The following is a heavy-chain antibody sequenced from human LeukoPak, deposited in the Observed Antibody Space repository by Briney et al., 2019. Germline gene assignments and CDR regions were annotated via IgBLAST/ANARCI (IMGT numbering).Heavy chain of an antibody. CDR3: APLGAAAGTGKYFQH. D-gene: IGHD6-13*01. CDR2: IRYDGSNK. J-gene: IGHJ1*01. Sequence: GRSLRLSCAASGFTFSSYGMHWVRQAPGKGLEWVAFIRYDGSNKYYADSVKGRFTISRDNSKNTLYLQMNSLRAEDTAVYYCAPLGAAAGTGKYFQHWGQGTLVTVSS. V-gene: IGHV3-30*02. CDR1: GFTFSSYG.